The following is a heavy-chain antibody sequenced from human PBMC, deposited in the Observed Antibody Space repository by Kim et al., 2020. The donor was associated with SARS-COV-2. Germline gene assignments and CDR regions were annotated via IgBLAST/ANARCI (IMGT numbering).Heavy chain of an antibody. CDR2: IWYDGSNK. V-gene: IGHV3-33*01. CDR3: ARDRVGLVRGYYYYGMDV. D-gene: IGHD1-1*01. CDR1: GFTFSSYG. Sequence: GGSLRLSCAASGFTFSSYGMHWVRQAPGKGLEWVAVIWYDGSNKYYADSVKGRFTISRDNSKNTLYLQMNSLRAEDTAVYYCARDRVGLVRGYYYYGMDVWGQGTTVTVSS. J-gene: IGHJ6*02.